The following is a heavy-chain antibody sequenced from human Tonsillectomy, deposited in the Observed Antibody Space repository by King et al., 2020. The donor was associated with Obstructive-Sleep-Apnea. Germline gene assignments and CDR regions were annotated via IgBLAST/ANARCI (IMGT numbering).Heavy chain of an antibody. Sequence: VQLVESGGDLVQPGGSLKLSCAASGFTFSGSAMHWVRQASGKGLEWVGRIRSKPDNYATAYAASVKGRFTFSRDDSKNTAYLHMNSLQTEDTAVYFCTSILSAAGPSDGDEGDFWGQGTLVTVFS. CDR1: GFTFSGSA. CDR3: TSILSAAGPSDGDEGDF. J-gene: IGHJ4*02. D-gene: IGHD6-13*01. CDR2: IRSKPDNYAT. V-gene: IGHV3-73*01.